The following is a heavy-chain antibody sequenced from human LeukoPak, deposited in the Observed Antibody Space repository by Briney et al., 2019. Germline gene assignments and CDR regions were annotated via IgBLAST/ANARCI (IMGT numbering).Heavy chain of an antibody. V-gene: IGHV4-59*01. J-gene: IGHJ5*02. CDR3: ATVGWYSSSWYWFDP. Sequence: PSETLSLTCTVSGGSFSSYYWSWIRQPPGKGLEWIGYIYYSGSTNYNPSLKSRVTFSVDTSKSQFSLKLSSVTAADTAVYYCATVGWYSSSWYWFDPWGQGTLVTVSS. CDR2: IYYSGST. CDR1: GGSFSSYY. D-gene: IGHD6-13*01.